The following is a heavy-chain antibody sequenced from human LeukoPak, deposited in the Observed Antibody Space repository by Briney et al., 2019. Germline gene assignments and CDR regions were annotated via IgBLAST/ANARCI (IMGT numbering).Heavy chain of an antibody. Sequence: SETLSLTCTVSGGSISSSSYYWGRIRQPPGKGLEWIGSIYYSGSTYYNPSLKRRVTLSVDTSKNQFSLKLSSVTAADAAVYYCSRFRGSSWYSYYFDYWGQGTLVTVSS. CDR2: IYYSGST. D-gene: IGHD6-13*01. CDR1: GGSISSSSYY. CDR3: SRFRGSSWYSYYFDY. J-gene: IGHJ4*02. V-gene: IGHV4-39*01.